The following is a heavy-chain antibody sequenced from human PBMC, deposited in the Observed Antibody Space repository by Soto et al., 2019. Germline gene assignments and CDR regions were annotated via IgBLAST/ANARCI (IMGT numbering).Heavy chain of an antibody. CDR2: IIPIFGTA. Sequence: SVKVSCKASGGTFSSYAISWVRQAPGQGLEWMGGIIPIFGTANYAQKFQGRVTITADESTGTAYMELSSLRSEDTAVYYCASLSSGYYSLGHYFDYWGQGTLVTVSS. V-gene: IGHV1-69*13. D-gene: IGHD3-22*01. CDR3: ASLSSGYYSLGHYFDY. J-gene: IGHJ4*02. CDR1: GGTFSSYA.